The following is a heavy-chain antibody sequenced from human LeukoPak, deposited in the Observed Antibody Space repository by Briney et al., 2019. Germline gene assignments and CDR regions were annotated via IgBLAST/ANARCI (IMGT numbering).Heavy chain of an antibody. V-gene: IGHV1-18*01. CDR2: ISAYNGNT. J-gene: IGHJ3*02. D-gene: IGHD3-22*01. CDR3: ARFRPEGYYYDSSGYPLGAFDI. Sequence: ASVKVSCKASGYTFTSYGISWVRQAPGQGLEWMGWISAYNGNTNYAQKLQGRVTMTRDMSTSTVYMELSSLRSEDTAVYYCARFRPEGYYYDSSGYPLGAFDIWGQGTMVTVSS. CDR1: GYTFTSYG.